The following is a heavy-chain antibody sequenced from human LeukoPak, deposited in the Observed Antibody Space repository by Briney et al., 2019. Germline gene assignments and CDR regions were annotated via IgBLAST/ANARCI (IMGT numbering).Heavy chain of an antibody. CDR3: ARGGNYWPQWWFDP. D-gene: IGHD1-26*01. V-gene: IGHV4-39*07. CDR1: GVSISSSSYY. J-gene: IGHJ5*02. CDR2: IYYSGST. Sequence: SETLSLTCTVSGVSISSSSYYWGWIRQPPGKGLEWIGSIYYSGSTYYNPSLKSRVTMSLDASKNQFSLELNSVTPADTAVYYCARGGNYWPQWWFDPWGRGTLVSVSS.